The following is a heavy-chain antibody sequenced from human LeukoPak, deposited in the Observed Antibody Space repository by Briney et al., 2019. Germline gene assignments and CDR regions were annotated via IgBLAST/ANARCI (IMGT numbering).Heavy chain of an antibody. CDR1: GFIFSNYA. CDR2: IASDGSST. J-gene: IGHJ4*02. Sequence: GGFLRLSCAGSGFIFSNYAMSWVRQAPGKGLVWVSRIASDGSSTTYADSVKGRFSISRDNAKNTLYLQMNSLRVEDTAVYYCARGRPHGNDYWGQGTLVTVSS. V-gene: IGHV3-74*01. CDR3: ARGRPHGNDY. D-gene: IGHD4-23*01.